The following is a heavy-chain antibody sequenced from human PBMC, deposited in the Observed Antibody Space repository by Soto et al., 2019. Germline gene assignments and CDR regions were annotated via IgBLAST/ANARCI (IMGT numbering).Heavy chain of an antibody. Sequence: SCKTSGYTFTDYYMHWVLQAPGQGFEWVGGINPKSGGPKYVPKFQGRVTVTRDTSTSTAYMELNRLTSDDTAVYYCASEDCRNTNCLKGFDYWGQGTLVTVSS. CDR2: INPKSGGP. CDR3: ASEDCRNTNCLKGFDY. J-gene: IGHJ4*02. CDR1: GYTFTDYY. V-gene: IGHV1-2*02. D-gene: IGHD2-15*01.